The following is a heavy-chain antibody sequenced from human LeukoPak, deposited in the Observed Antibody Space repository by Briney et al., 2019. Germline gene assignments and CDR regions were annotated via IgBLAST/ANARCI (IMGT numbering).Heavy chain of an antibody. Sequence: ASVKVSCKASGYTFTDYYMHWVRQAPGQGLEWMGWINPINGATSYAQKFQGRVSVTRDTSISTAYVELSRLRSDDTAVYYCRTDRYGDYGDYIDYWGQGTLVTVSS. CDR2: INPINGAT. J-gene: IGHJ4*02. CDR1: GYTFTDYY. V-gene: IGHV1-2*02. D-gene: IGHD4-17*01. CDR3: RTDRYGDYGDYIDY.